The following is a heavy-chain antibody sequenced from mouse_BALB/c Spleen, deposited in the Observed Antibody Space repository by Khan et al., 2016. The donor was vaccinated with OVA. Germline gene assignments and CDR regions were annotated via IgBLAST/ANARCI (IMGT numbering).Heavy chain of an antibody. Sequence: EVELVESGPGLVKPSQSLSLTCTVTGYSITSDYAWNWIRQFPGNKLEWMGYISSSGSTNYNPALKSRISITRDTSKHKFFLQLNSVTTEDTATYYCARVGSRYNYAMAYWGQGTSVTVSS. CDR3: ARVGSRYNYAMAY. D-gene: IGHD2-2*01. CDR1: GYSITSDYA. J-gene: IGHJ4*01. V-gene: IGHV3-2*02. CDR2: ISSSGST.